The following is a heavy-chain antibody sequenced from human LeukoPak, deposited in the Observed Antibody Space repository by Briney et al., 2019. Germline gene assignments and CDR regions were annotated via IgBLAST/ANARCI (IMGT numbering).Heavy chain of an antibody. J-gene: IGHJ6*04. CDR2: ISSSGSTI. V-gene: IGHV3-11*04. CDR3: AELGITMIGGV. Sequence: LSLTCSASGFSISGGYYWGWVRQAPGKGLEWVSYISSSGSTIYYADSVKGRFTISRDNAKNSLYLQMNSLRAEDTAVYYCAELGITMIGGVWGKGTTVTISS. D-gene: IGHD3-10*02. CDR1: GFSISGGYY.